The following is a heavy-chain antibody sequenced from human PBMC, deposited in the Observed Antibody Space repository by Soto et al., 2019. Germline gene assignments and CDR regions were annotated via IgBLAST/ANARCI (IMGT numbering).Heavy chain of an antibody. Sequence: GGSLRLSCAASGFTFTTYTMNWVRQAPGKGLEWVGRIKTKTDGGTTDYAAPVKGRFTISRDDSKNTLYLQMNSLKTEDTAVYYCTTGAYSGYERIDFWGQGTLVTVSS. CDR1: GFTFTTYT. V-gene: IGHV3-15*07. J-gene: IGHJ4*02. D-gene: IGHD5-12*01. CDR3: TTGAYSGYERIDF. CDR2: IKTKTDGGTT.